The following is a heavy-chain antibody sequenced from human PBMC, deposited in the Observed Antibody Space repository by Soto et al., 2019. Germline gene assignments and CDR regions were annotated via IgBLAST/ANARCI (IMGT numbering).Heavy chain of an antibody. Sequence: QITLKESGPTLVKPTQTLTLTCTFSGFSLSNSGVGVGWIRQPPGKALDWLALLYWHDDKRYSPSLRSRITITNDTSKNQVVLTITDIDPVDTATYYCAHSPQPSQNAFHVWGQGTMVTVAA. CDR3: AHSPQPSQNAFHV. V-gene: IGHV2-5*01. J-gene: IGHJ3*01. CDR2: LYWHDDK. CDR1: GFSLSNSGVG.